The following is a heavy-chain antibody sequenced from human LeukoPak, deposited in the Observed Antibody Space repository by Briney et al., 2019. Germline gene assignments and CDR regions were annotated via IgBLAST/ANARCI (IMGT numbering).Heavy chain of an antibody. D-gene: IGHD5-12*01. Sequence: ASVKVSCKASGYTFITYYLHWVRQPPGRGLEWMGIINPIGGHTTYAQNFQGRVTVTLDTSTSTVYMDLSSLISEDTAVYYCARGSMPSAHSGYGCAFDMWGQGTMVTVSS. CDR1: GYTFITYY. CDR2: INPIGGHT. CDR3: ARGSMPSAHSGYGCAFDM. V-gene: IGHV1-46*03. J-gene: IGHJ3*02.